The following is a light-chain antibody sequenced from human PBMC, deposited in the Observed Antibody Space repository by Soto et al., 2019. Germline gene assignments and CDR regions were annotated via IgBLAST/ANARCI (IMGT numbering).Light chain of an antibody. CDR2: LGS. CDR3: MQALQTPPT. J-gene: IGKJ4*01. V-gene: IGKV2-28*01. Sequence: EIVLTQSPLSLPVTPGEPASISCRSSQSLLYSNGYNYLVWYLQRPGQSPQLLIYLGSNRASGVPDRFSGSXXXXXXTLKISRVEAEDVGVYYCMQALQTPPTFGGGTKVEIK. CDR1: QSLLYSNGYNY.